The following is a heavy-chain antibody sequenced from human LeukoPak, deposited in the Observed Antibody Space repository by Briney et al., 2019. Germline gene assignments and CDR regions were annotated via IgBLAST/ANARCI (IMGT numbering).Heavy chain of an antibody. D-gene: IGHD5-12*01. CDR1: GFTFSDYY. CDR3: ARAHGSGYDYTFDY. CDR2: ISSSGSTI. V-gene: IGHV3-11*01. J-gene: IGHJ4*02. Sequence: GGSLRLSCAASGFTFSDYYMSWIRQAPGKGLEWVSYISSSGSTIYYADSVKGRFTISRDNAKNSLYLQMNSPRAEDTAVYYCARAHGSGYDYTFDYWGQGTLVTVSS.